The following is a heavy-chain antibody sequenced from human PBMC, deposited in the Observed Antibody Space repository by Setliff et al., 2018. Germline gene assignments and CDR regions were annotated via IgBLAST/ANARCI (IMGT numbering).Heavy chain of an antibody. CDR1: GFTFSDYY. CDR2: ISSSGSTI. V-gene: IGHV3-11*04. Sequence: GGSLRLSCAASGFTFSDYYMSWIRQAPGKGLEWVSYISSSGSTIYYADSVKGRFTISRDKHLLYLQMNSLRAEDTAVYYCARPGGGWRSFDIWGQGTVVTVSS. J-gene: IGHJ3*02. D-gene: IGHD2-15*01. CDR3: ARPGGGWRSFDI.